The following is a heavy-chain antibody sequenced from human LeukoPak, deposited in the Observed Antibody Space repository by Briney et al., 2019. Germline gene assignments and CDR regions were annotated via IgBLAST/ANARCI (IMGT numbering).Heavy chain of an antibody. V-gene: IGHV3-66*01. CDR1: GFTVSSNY. Sequence: GGSLRLSCAASGFTVSSNYMSWVRQAPGKGLEWDSVIYSGGSTYYADSVKGRFTISRDNAKNSLYLQMNSLRAEDTAVYYCARGTTVTTLHLDYWGQGTLVTVSS. CDR3: ARGTTVTTLHLDY. J-gene: IGHJ4*02. CDR2: IYSGGST. D-gene: IGHD4-17*01.